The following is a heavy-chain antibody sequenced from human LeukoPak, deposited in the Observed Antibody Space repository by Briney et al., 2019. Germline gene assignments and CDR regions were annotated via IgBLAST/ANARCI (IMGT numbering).Heavy chain of an antibody. CDR2: ISGSGGST. V-gene: IGHV3-23*01. CDR1: GFTFSSYA. CDR3: AKDAVMYYYDSSGYYDY. Sequence: PGGSLRLSCAASGFTFSSYAMSWVRQAPGKGLEWVSAISGSGGSTYYADSVKGRFTISRDNSKNTLYLQMNSLRAEDTAVYYCAKDAVMYYYDSSGYYDYWGQGTLVTVSS. D-gene: IGHD3-22*01. J-gene: IGHJ4*02.